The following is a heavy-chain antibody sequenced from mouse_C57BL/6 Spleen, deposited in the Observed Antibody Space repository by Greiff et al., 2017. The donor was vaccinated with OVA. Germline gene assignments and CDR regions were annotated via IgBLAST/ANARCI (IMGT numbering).Heavy chain of an antibody. J-gene: IGHJ2*01. V-gene: IGHV5-9*01. CDR2: ISGGGGNT. CDR3: ARSNDGNYAYYFDY. D-gene: IGHD2-1*01. CDR1: GFTFSSYT. Sequence: EVQLQESGGGLVKPGGSLKLSCAASGFTFSSYTMSWVRQTPEKRLEWVATISGGGGNTYYPDSVKGRFTISRDNAKNTLYLQMSSLRSEDTALYYCARSNDGNYAYYFDYWGQGTTLTVSS.